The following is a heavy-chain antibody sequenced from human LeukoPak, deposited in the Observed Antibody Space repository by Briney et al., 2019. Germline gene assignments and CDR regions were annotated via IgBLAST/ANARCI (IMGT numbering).Heavy chain of an antibody. CDR2: ISYDGSDK. CDR1: GFTFSSYA. D-gene: IGHD2-15*01. V-gene: IGHV3-30*04. Sequence: GGSLRLSCASSGFTFSSYAMHWVRQAPGKGLEWVAVISYDGSDKHYADSVKGRFTISRDNSKNTLYLQMNSLRAEDTAVYYCARDLAIDSCSGGSCYSDFVYGYWGQGTLVTVSS. J-gene: IGHJ4*02. CDR3: ARDLAIDSCSGGSCYSDFVYGY.